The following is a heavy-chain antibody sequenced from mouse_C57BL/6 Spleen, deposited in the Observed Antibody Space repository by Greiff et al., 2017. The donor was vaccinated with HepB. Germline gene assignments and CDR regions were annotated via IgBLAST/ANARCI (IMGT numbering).Heavy chain of an antibody. Sequence: VKLMESGAELARPGASVKLSCKASGYTFTSYGISWVKQRTGQGLEWIGEIYPRSGNTYYNEKFKGKATLTADKSSSTAYMELRSLTSEDSAVYFCARRDGYFWFAYWGQGTLVTVSA. V-gene: IGHV1-81*01. CDR2: IYPRSGNT. CDR1: GYTFTSYG. J-gene: IGHJ3*01. D-gene: IGHD2-3*01. CDR3: ARRDGYFWFAY.